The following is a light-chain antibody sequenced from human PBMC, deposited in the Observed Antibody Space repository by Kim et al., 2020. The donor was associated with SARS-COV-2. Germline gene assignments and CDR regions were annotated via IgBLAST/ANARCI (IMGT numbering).Light chain of an antibody. CDR3: AAWDDSLSGRV. V-gene: IGLV1-47*01. CDR1: SSNIGSNY. CDR2: RNN. J-gene: IGLJ2*01. Sequence: GRWFTIACSGGSSNIGSNYVYWYQQLPGTAPKLLIYRNNQRPSGVPDRFSGSKSGSSASLAISGLRSEDEADYYCAAWDDSLSGRVFGGGTKL.